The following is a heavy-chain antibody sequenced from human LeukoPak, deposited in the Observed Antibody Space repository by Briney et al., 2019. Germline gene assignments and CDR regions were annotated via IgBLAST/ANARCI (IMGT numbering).Heavy chain of an antibody. CDR1: GVSISSYY. J-gene: IGHJ5*02. Sequence: SETLSLTCTVSGVSISSYYWSWFRRPPGKGLEWIGYIYYTGSTNYNPSLKSRVTISVDTSKNQFSLKLSSVTAADTAVYYCARTTYWFDPWGQGTLVTVSS. CDR3: ARTTYWFDP. D-gene: IGHD1-1*01. CDR2: IYYTGST. V-gene: IGHV4-59*12.